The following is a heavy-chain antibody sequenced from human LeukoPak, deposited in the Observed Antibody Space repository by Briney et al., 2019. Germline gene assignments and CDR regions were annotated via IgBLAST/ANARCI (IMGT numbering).Heavy chain of an antibody. D-gene: IGHD1-20*01. CDR3: LGCFNWNPYYYYGMDV. Sequence: GGSLRLSCAASGFTFSSYSMNWVRQAPGKGLEWVSYISSSSSTIYYADSVKGRFTISRDNAKNSLYLQMNSLRDEDTTVYYCLGCFNWNPYYYYGMDVWAKGPRSPSP. V-gene: IGHV3-48*02. CDR2: ISSSSSTI. CDR1: GFTFSSYS. J-gene: IGHJ6*02.